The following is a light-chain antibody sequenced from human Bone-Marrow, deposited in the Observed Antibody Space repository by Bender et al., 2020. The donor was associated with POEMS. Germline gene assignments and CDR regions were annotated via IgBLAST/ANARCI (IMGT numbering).Light chain of an antibody. Sequence: HSALTQPASVSGSPGQSITISCTGTRSDVGGYNFVSWYQHHPGKAPKLMIYDVYNRPSGVSNRFSGSKSGNTASLTISGLQAEDEADYFCSSYAGGSAFVFGGGTRLTVL. CDR1: RSDVGGYNF. CDR2: DVY. V-gene: IGLV2-23*02. J-gene: IGLJ3*02. CDR3: SSYAGGSAFV.